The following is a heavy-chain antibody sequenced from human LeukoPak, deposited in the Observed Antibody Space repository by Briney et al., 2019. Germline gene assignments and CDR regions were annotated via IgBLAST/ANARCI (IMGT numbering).Heavy chain of an antibody. CDR1: GGSISSYY. D-gene: IGHD3-10*01. V-gene: IGHV4-59*01. Sequence: PSETLSLTCTVSGGSISSYYWSWIRQPPGKGLEWIGYIYYSGSTNYNPSLKSRGTISVDTSKNQFSLKLSSVTAADTAVYYCARESMGLLVDYWGQGTLVTVSS. CDR3: ARESMGLLVDY. J-gene: IGHJ4*02. CDR2: IYYSGST.